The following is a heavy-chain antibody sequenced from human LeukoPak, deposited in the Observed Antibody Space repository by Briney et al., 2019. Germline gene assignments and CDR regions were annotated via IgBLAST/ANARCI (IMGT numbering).Heavy chain of an antibody. CDR1: GFTFSSYS. Sequence: GGPLRLSCAASGFTFSSYSMNWVRKAPGKGLEWVSSISSSSSYIYYADSVKGRFTISRDNAKNSLYLQMNSLRAEDTAVYYCARPGPGYSYGSWGQGTLVTVSS. CDR2: ISSSSSYI. V-gene: IGHV3-21*01. D-gene: IGHD5-18*01. CDR3: ARPGPGYSYGS. J-gene: IGHJ5*02.